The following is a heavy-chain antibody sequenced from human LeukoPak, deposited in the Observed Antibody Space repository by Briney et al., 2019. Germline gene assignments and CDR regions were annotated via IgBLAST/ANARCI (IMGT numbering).Heavy chain of an antibody. Sequence: PGGSLRLSCAASGFTFSSYWMSWVRQAPGKGLEWVANIKQDGSEKYYVDSVKGRFTISRDNAKNSLYLQRNSLRAEDTAVYYCARDIYDILTGYYATGYWGQGTLVTVSS. J-gene: IGHJ4*02. V-gene: IGHV3-7*01. CDR1: GFTFSSYW. CDR3: ARDIYDILTGYYATGY. D-gene: IGHD3-9*01. CDR2: IKQDGSEK.